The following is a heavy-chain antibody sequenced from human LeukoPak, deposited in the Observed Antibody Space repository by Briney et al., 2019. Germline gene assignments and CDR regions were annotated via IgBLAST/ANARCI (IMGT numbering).Heavy chain of an antibody. Sequence: SVKVSCKASGGTFSSYAISWVRQAPGQGLEWMGRIIPIFGIANYAQKFQGRVTITADKSTSTAYMELSSLRSEDTAVYYCASEPTVVTPHCYYYYGMDVWGQGTTVTVSS. CDR3: ASEPTVVTPHCYYYYGMDV. J-gene: IGHJ6*02. CDR1: GGTFSSYA. CDR2: IIPIFGIA. V-gene: IGHV1-69*04. D-gene: IGHD4-23*01.